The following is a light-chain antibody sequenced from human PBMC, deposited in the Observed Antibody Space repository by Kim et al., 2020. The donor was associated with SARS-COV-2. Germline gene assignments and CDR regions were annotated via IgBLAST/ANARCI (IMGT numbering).Light chain of an antibody. CDR1: QSIGSL. V-gene: IGKV1-5*01. CDR2: DAS. J-gene: IGKJ1*01. Sequence: DIQMSQSPSTLSASIGDRVTITCRASQSIGSLLAWYQQKPGRAPKVLIYDASSLESGVPSRFSGSGSGTDFTLTISSLQPDDFATYYCQQYDTYWTFGPGTKVDIK. CDR3: QQYDTYWT.